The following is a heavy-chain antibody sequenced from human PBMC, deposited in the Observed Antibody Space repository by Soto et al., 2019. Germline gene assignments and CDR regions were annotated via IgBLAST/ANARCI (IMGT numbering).Heavy chain of an antibody. V-gene: IGHV4-59*01. CDR1: GGSISSYY. CDR2: IYKSGTT. J-gene: IGHJ3*02. Sequence: QVQLQESGPGLVKPSETLSLTCTVPGGSISSYYWTWLRQPPGKGLEWIGYIYKSGTTNYNPSLKSRVAISVDTSKNQFSLKLNSVTAADTAVYYCARSTWGYAFDIWGQGTMVTVSS. CDR3: ARSTWGYAFDI. D-gene: IGHD1-26*01.